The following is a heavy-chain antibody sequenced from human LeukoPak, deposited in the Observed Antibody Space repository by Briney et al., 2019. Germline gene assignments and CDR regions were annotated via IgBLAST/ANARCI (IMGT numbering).Heavy chain of an antibody. CDR3: ARGGWFEEVDAFDI. CDR2: IYYSGST. CDR1: GGSISSYY. D-gene: IGHD3-10*01. Sequence: SETLSLTCTVSGGSISSYYWSWIRQPPGKGLEWIGYIYYSGSTNYNPSLKSRVTISVDTSKNQFTLKLSSVTAADTAVYYCARGGWFEEVDAFDIWGQGTMVTVSS. V-gene: IGHV4-59*01. J-gene: IGHJ3*02.